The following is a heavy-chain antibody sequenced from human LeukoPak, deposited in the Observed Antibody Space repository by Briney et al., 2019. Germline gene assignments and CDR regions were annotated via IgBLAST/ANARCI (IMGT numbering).Heavy chain of an antibody. CDR1: GFTFSSYG. CDR2: IWYDGSNK. D-gene: IGHD1-14*01. Sequence: GGSLRLSCAASGFTFSSYGMHWVRQAPGKGLEWVAVIWYDGSNKYYADSVKGRLTISRDNSKNTLYLQMNSLRAEDTAVYYCARDLIRDDHHIDYWGQGTLVTVSS. J-gene: IGHJ4*02. CDR3: ARDLIRDDHHIDY. V-gene: IGHV3-33*01.